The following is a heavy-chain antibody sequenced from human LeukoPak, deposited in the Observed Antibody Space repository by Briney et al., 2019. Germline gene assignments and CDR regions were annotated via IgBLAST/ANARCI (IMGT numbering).Heavy chain of an antibody. J-gene: IGHJ4*02. V-gene: IGHV1-69*13. CDR2: IIPIFGTA. Sequence: ASVKVSCKASGGTFSSYAISWVRQAPGQGLEWMGGIIPIFGTANYAQKFQGRVTITADESTSTAYMELSSLRSDDTAVYYCVRDRGTMGWNDEWFFDYWGQGTLVTVSS. D-gene: IGHD1-1*01. CDR1: GGTFSSYA. CDR3: VRDRGTMGWNDEWFFDY.